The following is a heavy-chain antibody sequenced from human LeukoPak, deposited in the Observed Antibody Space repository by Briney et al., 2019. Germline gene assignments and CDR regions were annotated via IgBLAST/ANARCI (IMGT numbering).Heavy chain of an antibody. D-gene: IGHD3-22*01. J-gene: IGHJ4*02. Sequence: PGGSLRLSCAASGFTFSDYWMHWVRQAPGKGLVWVSRINTDGSSTSYADSVKGRFTISRDNAKNTVYLQMNSLRAEDTAVYYCVREDDMMVVFYYWGQGTLVTVSS. CDR3: VREDDMMVVFYY. V-gene: IGHV3-74*01. CDR1: GFTFSDYW. CDR2: INTDGSST.